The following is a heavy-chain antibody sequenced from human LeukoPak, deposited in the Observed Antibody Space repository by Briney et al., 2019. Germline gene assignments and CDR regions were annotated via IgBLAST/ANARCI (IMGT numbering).Heavy chain of an antibody. V-gene: IGHV1-69*13. CDR2: IIPIFGTA. D-gene: IGHD2-15*01. CDR1: GGTFSSYA. Sequence: SVQVSCQASGGTFSSYAISWVRQAPGQGLEWMGGIIPIFGTANYAQKFQGRVTITADESTSTAYMELSSLRSEDTAVYYCARGSCSGGSCRDYWGQGTLVTVSS. CDR3: ARGSCSGGSCRDY. J-gene: IGHJ4*02.